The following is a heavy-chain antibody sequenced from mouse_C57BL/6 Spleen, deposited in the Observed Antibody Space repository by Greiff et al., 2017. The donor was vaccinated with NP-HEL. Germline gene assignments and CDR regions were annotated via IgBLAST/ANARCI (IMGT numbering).Heavy chain of an antibody. V-gene: IGHV5-16*01. CDR1: GFTFSDYY. Sequence: EVQLVESEGGLVQPGSSMKLSCTASGFTFSDYYMAWVRQVPEKGLEWVANINYDGSSTYYLDSLKSRFIISGDNAKNILYLQMSSLKSEDTASYYCARDKYFDVWGTGTTVTVSS. CDR3: ARDKYFDV. J-gene: IGHJ1*03. CDR2: INYDGSST.